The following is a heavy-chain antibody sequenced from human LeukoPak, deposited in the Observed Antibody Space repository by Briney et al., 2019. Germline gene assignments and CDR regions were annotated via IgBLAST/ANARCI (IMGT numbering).Heavy chain of an antibody. CDR3: ARVRYCSSSSCPWNYYYMDV. CDR2: INHSGST. V-gene: IGHV4-34*01. J-gene: IGHJ6*03. Sequence: SETLSPTCAVYGGSFSGYYWSWIRQPPGKGLEWIGEINHSGSTNYNPSLKSRVTISVDTSKHQFSLKLSSVTAADTAVYYCARVRYCSSSSCPWNYYYMDVWGKGTTVTVSS. CDR1: GGSFSGYY. D-gene: IGHD2-2*01.